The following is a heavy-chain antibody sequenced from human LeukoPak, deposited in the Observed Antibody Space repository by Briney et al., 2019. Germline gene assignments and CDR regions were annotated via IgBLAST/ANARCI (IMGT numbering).Heavy chain of an antibody. CDR3: ARDYGGNARFDP. J-gene: IGHJ5*02. Sequence: ASVKVSCKASGGTFSSYTISWVRQAPGQGLEWMGRIIHILGIANYAQKFQGRVTITADKSTSTAYMELSSLRSEDTAVYYCARDYGGNARFDPWGQGTLVTVSS. V-gene: IGHV1-69*04. CDR1: GGTFSSYT. D-gene: IGHD4-23*01. CDR2: IIHILGIA.